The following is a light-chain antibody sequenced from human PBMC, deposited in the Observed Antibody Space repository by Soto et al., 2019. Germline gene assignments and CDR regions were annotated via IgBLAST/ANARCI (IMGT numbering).Light chain of an antibody. J-gene: IGLJ1*01. CDR2: DNS. CDR3: GTWDSSLSAGV. V-gene: IGLV1-51*01. CDR1: SSNIGNNY. Sequence: QSVLTQPPSVSAAPGQKVTISCSGSSSNIGNNYVSWYQQLPGTAPKLLIYDNSDRPSGIPDRFSGSKSGTSATLGITGLQTGDEADCYCGTWDSSLSAGVFGTGTKLTVL.